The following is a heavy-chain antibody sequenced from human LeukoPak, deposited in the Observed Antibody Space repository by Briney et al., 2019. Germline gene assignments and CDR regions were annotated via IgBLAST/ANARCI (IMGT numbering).Heavy chain of an antibody. J-gene: IGHJ4*02. V-gene: IGHV3-33*01. Sequence: GRSLRLSCAASGFTFSSYGMHWVRQAPGKGLEWVAVIWYDGSNKYYADSVKGRFAISRGNSKNTLSLQMNSLRTEDTAVYYCAALHTGTFVDYWGQGTLVTVSS. CDR3: AALHTGTFVDY. CDR2: IWYDGSNK. D-gene: IGHD4-17*01. CDR1: GFTFSSYG.